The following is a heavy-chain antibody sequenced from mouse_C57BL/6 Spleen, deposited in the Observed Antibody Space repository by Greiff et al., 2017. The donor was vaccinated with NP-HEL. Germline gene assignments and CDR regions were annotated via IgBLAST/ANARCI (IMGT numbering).Heavy chain of an antibody. J-gene: IGHJ2*01. D-gene: IGHD2-3*01. V-gene: IGHV1-61*01. CDR2: IYPSDSET. CDR1: GYTFTSYW. Sequence: QVQLKQSGAELVRPGSSVKLSCKASGYTFTSYWMDWVKQRPGQGLEWIGNIYPSDSETHYNQKFKDKATLTVDKSSSTAYMQLSSLTSEDSAVYYCARKDDGYYGYWGQGTTLTVSS. CDR3: ARKDDGYYGY.